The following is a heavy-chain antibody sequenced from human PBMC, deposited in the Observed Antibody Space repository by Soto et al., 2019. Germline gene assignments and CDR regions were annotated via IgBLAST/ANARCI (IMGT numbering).Heavy chain of an antibody. D-gene: IGHD1-1*01. Sequence: SETLSLTCTVSGGSISSDDHYWTWIRQPPGKGLEWIGYIYYTGKTNYNPSLESRLTISIDRPKNQFSLTLSSVNAADTALYYCARDRANSTDYFDSWGQGTLVTVS. CDR2: IYYTGKT. J-gene: IGHJ4*02. V-gene: IGHV4-30-4*01. CDR3: ARDRANSTDYFDS. CDR1: GGSISSDDHY.